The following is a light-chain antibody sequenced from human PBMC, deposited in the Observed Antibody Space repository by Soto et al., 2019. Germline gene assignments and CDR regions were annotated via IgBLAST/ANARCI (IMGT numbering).Light chain of an antibody. CDR2: EVS. CDR3: SSFTSGSTL. V-gene: IGLV2-14*01. J-gene: IGLJ1*01. Sequence: QSALTQPASVSGSPGQSITISCTGTSSDVGGYNFVSWYQQHPGKAPKLMIYEVSNRPSGVSNRFSGSKSGNTASLTISGLQSEDEADYYCSSFTSGSTLFGTGTKVPVL. CDR1: SSDVGGYNF.